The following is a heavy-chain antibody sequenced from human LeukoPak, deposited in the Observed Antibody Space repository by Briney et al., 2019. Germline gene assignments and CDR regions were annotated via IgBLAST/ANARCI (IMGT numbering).Heavy chain of an antibody. CDR1: GNSFTNYF. CDR2: IYPGDSDT. J-gene: IGHJ5*02. V-gene: IGHV5-51*01. CDR3: AGHPMAAAGTNCVDP. Sequence: GESLNTSCEGSGNSFTNYFIGWVRQLPGKGLEWMGIIYPGDSDTRYSQFFKGQVTISAEKSISTAYLQWSSLKASDTAMYYCAGHPMAAAGTNCVDPWGQGTLVTVSS. D-gene: IGHD6-13*01.